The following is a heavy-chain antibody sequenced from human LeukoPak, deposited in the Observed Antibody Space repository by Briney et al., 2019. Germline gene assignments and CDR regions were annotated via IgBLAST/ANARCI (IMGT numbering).Heavy chain of an antibody. J-gene: IGHJ4*02. CDR2: IYSGQNT. V-gene: IGHV3-66*02. D-gene: IGHD5-24*01. Sequence: PGGSLRLSCAASGFTVSSDFMSWVRQAPGKGLEWVSVIYSGQNTYYADSVKGRFTISRDNSKNTVYLQMNRLRVEATAVYYCARGLEMTDPFGYWGQGTLVTVSS. CDR1: GFTVSSDF. CDR3: ARGLEMTDPFGY.